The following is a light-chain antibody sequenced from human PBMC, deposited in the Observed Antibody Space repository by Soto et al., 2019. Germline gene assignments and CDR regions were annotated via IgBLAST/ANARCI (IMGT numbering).Light chain of an antibody. CDR3: QQLETYPLT. J-gene: IGKJ5*01. CDR1: QGISSA. CDR2: DVF. Sequence: AIQVTQSPSSLSASVGDTVTITCRASQGISSAFAWYQQKPVKVPRLLIYDVFNLQSGVPSRFSGSGSGTDFTLTISRLQPEDFATYYCQQLETYPLTFGQGTRLEGK. V-gene: IGKV1-13*02.